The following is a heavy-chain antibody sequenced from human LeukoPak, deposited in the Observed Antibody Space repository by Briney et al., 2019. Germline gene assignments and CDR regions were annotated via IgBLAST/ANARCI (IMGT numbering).Heavy chain of an antibody. CDR3: ARTIIEPRRSYSMDV. CDR1: GDSVTNNNYY. CDR2: MYYTGST. D-gene: IGHD6-6*01. J-gene: IGHJ6*03. V-gene: IGHV4-39*07. Sequence: SETLSLTCTVSGDSVTNNNYYWGWIRQPPGKGLEWIGGMYYTGSTYYNPSLKSRVTISVDTSKSQFSLRLTSVTAADTAIYYCARTIIEPRRSYSMDVWGKGTTVTVSS.